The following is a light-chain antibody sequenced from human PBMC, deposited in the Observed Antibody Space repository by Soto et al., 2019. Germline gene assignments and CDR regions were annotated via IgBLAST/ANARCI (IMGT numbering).Light chain of an antibody. V-gene: IGKV3-15*01. CDR3: QQYKNWPL. Sequence: MMMTQSPATLSVSPGERVTLSCRTSHSVNSHVAWYKHKPGQAPRLLLYGASTRATGIPVRFSGSGFGTEFTLTIRSLKSEDFAVYYCQQYKNWPLFGQGTRLEIK. CDR1: HSVNSH. J-gene: IGKJ5*01. CDR2: GAS.